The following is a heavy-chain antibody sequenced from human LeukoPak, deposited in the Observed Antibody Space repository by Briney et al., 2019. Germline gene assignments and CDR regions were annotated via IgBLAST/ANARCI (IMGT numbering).Heavy chain of an antibody. V-gene: IGHV3-9*01. Sequence: GGSLRLSCAASGFTFDDYAMHWVRQAPGKGLEWVSGISWNSGSIGYADSVEGRFTISRDNAKNSLYLQMNSLRAEDTAVYYCAKDLYSSGWYLFDYWGQGTLVTVSS. CDR2: ISWNSGSI. D-gene: IGHD6-19*01. CDR1: GFTFDDYA. CDR3: AKDLYSSGWYLFDY. J-gene: IGHJ4*02.